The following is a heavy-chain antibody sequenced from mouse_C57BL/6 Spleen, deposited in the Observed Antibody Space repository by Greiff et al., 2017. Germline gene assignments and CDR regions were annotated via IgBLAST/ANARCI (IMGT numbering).Heavy chain of an antibody. CDR2: IRNKANGYTT. Sequence: EVQLVESGGGLVQPGGSLSLSCAASGFTFTDYYMSWVRQPPGKALEWLGFIRNKANGYTTEYSASVKGRFTISRDNSQSILYLQMNALRAEDSATYYCARLWGFLWCFDVWGTGTTVTVSS. J-gene: IGHJ1*03. CDR3: ARLWGFLWCFDV. D-gene: IGHD6-1*01. V-gene: IGHV7-3*01. CDR1: GFTFTDYY.